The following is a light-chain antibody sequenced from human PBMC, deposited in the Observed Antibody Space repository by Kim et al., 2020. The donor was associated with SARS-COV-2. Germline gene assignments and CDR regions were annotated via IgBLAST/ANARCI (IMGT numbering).Light chain of an antibody. Sequence: PGGGAALSSGASHNVINYFACYQHKPAQPPRLLINDAANRATGVPARCSGSGSCTDFTLTISSLEPDDVAIYYCQQRNNWPRVTFGQGTRLEIK. CDR3: QQRNNWPRVT. CDR1: HNVINY. J-gene: IGKJ5*01. CDR2: DAA. V-gene: IGKV3-11*01.